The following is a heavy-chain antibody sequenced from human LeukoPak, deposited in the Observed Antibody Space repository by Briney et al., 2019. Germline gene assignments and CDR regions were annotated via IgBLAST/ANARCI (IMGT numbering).Heavy chain of an antibody. CDR1: GGSISSSSYY. D-gene: IGHD1-1*01. Sequence: PSETLSLTCTVSGGSISSSSYYWGWLRQPPGKGLEWIASIYYSGHTYYTPSLKSRVTISVDTSKNQFSLHLTSVTAADTAVYYCARRRLGETTTANWFDPWGQGTLVTVSS. CDR3: ARRRLGETTTANWFDP. CDR2: IYYSGHT. J-gene: IGHJ5*02. V-gene: IGHV4-39*01.